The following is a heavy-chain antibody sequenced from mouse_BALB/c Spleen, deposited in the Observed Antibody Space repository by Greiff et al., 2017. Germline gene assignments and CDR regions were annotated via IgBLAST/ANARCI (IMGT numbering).Heavy chain of an antibody. V-gene: IGHV1-39*01. CDR3: ARGAGMDY. CDR2: INPYYGST. D-gene: IGHD3-3*01. J-gene: IGHJ4*01. Sequence: EVQLQQTGAELVKPGASVKISCKASGYSFTDYIMLWVKQSPGHSLEWIGNINPYYGSTSYNLKFKGKATLTVDKSSSTAYMQLNRLTSEDSAVYYCARGAGMDYWGQGTSVTVSS. CDR1: GYSFTDYI.